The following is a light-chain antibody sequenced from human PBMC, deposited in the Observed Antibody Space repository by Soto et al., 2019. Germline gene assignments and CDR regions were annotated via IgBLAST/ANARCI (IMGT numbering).Light chain of an antibody. CDR1: QGISNS. J-gene: IGKJ3*01. CDR3: QNYNSALIFT. V-gene: IGKV1-27*01. CDR2: AAS. Sequence: DIQMTQSPSSLSASVGDRVTITCRASQGISNSLAWFQQKPGKVPKLLIYAASTLQSRVPSRFSGSGSGTDFTLTISSLQPEDVATYYCQNYNSALIFTFGPGTKVDIK.